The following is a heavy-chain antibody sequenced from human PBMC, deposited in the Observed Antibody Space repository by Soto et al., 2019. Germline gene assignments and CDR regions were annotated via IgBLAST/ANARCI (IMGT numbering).Heavy chain of an antibody. CDR3: AREIVVVITSYGMDV. CDR1: GGSISSGGYY. D-gene: IGHD3-22*01. CDR2: IYYSGST. J-gene: IGHJ6*02. Sequence: SETLSLTCTVSGGSISSGGYYWSWIRQHPGKGLEWIGYIYYSGSTYYNPSLKSRVTISVDTSKNQFSLKLSSVTAADTAVYYCAREIVVVITSYGMDVWGQGTTVTVSS. V-gene: IGHV4-31*03.